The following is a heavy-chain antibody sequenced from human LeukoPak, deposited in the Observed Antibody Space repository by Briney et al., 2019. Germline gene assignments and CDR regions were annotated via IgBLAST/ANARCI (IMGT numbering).Heavy chain of an antibody. CDR1: GGSISSGDYY. V-gene: IGHV4-30-4*08. CDR3: ARKSNYDFWSGYYIPWDYYYYMDV. J-gene: IGHJ6*03. Sequence: PSETLSLTCTVSGGSISSGDYYWSCLPPPPGKGLEWIVYIYYSGSTYYNPSLKSRVSISVDTSKNQFSLKLSSVTAADTAVYYCARKSNYDFWSGYYIPWDYYYYMDVWGKGTTVTVSS. D-gene: IGHD3-3*01. CDR2: IYYSGST.